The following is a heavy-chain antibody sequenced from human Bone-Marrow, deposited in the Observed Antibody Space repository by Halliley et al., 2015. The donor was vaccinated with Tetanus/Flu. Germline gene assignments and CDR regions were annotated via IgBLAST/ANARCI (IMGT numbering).Heavy chain of an antibody. Sequence: PGDSATRYRPSFQGQVTIPADKSISPAYLQWSSLKASDTAMYYCARLGLTGTPFYYYYGMDVWGQGTTVTVSS. J-gene: IGHJ6*02. CDR3: ARLGLTGTPFYYYYGMDV. V-gene: IGHV5-51*01. D-gene: IGHD1-20*01. CDR2: PGDSAT.